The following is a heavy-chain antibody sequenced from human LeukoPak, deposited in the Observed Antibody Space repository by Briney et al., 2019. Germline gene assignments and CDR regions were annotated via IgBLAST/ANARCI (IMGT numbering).Heavy chain of an antibody. Sequence: PGGSLRLSCAASGFTFSSYGMHWVRQAPCKGLEWVAVISYDGSNKYYADSVKGRFTISRDNSKNTLYLQMNSLRAEDTAVYYCAVDIVVVVAATDFDYWGQGTLVTVSS. CDR2: ISYDGSNK. J-gene: IGHJ4*02. D-gene: IGHD2-15*01. CDR3: AVDIVVVVAATDFDY. V-gene: IGHV3-30*03. CDR1: GFTFSSYG.